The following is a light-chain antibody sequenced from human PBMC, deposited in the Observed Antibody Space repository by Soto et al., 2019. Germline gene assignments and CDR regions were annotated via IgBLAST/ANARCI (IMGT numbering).Light chain of an antibody. CDR2: KAS. Sequence: DIQMPQSPSTLSAFLGDRFTITCLASQSISGWLAWYQQKPGKAPHLLIYKASSLESGVPARFSGSGSGTDFTLSINSLQPEDFATYYCQQAYICPITFAQGTRLEIK. CDR1: QSISGW. CDR3: QQAYICPIT. V-gene: IGKV1-5*03. J-gene: IGKJ5*01.